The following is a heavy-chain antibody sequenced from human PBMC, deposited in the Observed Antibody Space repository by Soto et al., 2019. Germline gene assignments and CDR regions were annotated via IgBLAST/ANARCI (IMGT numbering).Heavy chain of an antibody. Sequence: HPGGSLRLSCAASGFTVSSNYMSWVRQAPGKGLEWVSVIYSGGSTYYVDSVKGRLTISRDDSKNTLYLQMNSLRVDDTAVYYCARDFIVGATDYFDYWGQGTLVTVSS. CDR2: IYSGGST. CDR1: GFTVSSNY. V-gene: IGHV3-66*02. CDR3: ARDFIVGATDYFDY. J-gene: IGHJ4*02. D-gene: IGHD1-26*01.